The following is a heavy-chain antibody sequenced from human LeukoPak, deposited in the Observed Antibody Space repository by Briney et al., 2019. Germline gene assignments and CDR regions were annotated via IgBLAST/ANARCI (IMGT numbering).Heavy chain of an antibody. V-gene: IGHV3-21*01. CDR2: ISSSSTDI. CDR1: GFTFSSYT. CDR3: ARDIGAAGPNYYYYYGMDV. Sequence: GESLRLSCAASGFTFSSYTMNWVRQAPGKGLEWVSCISSSSTDIYYADSVKGRFTISRDNAKNTLYLQMNSLRAEDTAVYYCARDIGAAGPNYYYYYGMDVWGQGTTVTVSS. D-gene: IGHD6-13*01. J-gene: IGHJ6*02.